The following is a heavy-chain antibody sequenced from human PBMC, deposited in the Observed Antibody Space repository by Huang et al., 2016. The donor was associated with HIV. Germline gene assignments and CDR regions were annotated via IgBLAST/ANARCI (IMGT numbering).Heavy chain of an antibody. CDR2: IYYSGGT. CDR3: Y. V-gene: IGHV4-39*02. Sequence: QLQLQESGPGLVKPSETLYLTCTVSGGSIRSDNSYWGWIRRPPGKGLEWIGSIYYSGGTYYNPSLKSRVTITADTAVYYCARLPGSITMIRGVITDPYWGQGTLVTVSS. J-gene: IGHJ4*02. CDR1: GGSIRSDNSY. D-gene: IGHD3-10*01.